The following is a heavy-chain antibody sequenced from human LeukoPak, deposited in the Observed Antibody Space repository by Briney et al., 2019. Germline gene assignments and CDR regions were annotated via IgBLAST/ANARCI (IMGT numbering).Heavy chain of an antibody. CDR1: GGTFSSYA. CDR2: ISPIFGTA. D-gene: IGHD4-11*01. V-gene: IGHV1-69*05. J-gene: IGHJ3*02. CDR3: ARDSDPPDYSLHAFDI. Sequence: SVKVSCKASGGTFSSYAISWVRQAPGQGLEWMGRISPIFGTANYAQKFQGRVTITTDESTSTAYMELSSLRSEDTAVYYCARDSDPPDYSLHAFDIWGQGTMVTVSS.